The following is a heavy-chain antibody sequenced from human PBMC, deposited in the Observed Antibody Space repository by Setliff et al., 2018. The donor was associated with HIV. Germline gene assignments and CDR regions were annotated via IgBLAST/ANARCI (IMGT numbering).Heavy chain of an antibody. J-gene: IGHJ4*02. Sequence: LRLSCAATGFTFSSYVLHWVRQAPGKGLEWVAVMSTGGDIKIYADSVKGRFTISRDNSKNTLFLQMNSLRPEDTATYYCAKNWGSRGIWGVFDYWGQGTLVTVSS. D-gene: IGHD7-27*01. CDR2: MSTGGDIK. CDR1: GFTFSSYV. V-gene: IGHV3-30*18. CDR3: AKNWGSRGIWGVFDY.